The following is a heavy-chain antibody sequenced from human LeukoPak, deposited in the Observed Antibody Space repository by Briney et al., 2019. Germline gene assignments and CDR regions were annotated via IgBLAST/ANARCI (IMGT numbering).Heavy chain of an antibody. Sequence: GSLRLSCVASGLTFRKFAMSWVRQAPGKGLEWVSTISGSGGSTYYADSVKGRFTLSRDNSKNTLSLQMNSLRAEDTAVYYCAKYAFAVTTSGSHFQHWGQGTLVTVSS. CDR1: GLTFRKFA. V-gene: IGHV3-23*01. J-gene: IGHJ1*01. CDR2: ISGSGGST. D-gene: IGHD4-17*01. CDR3: AKYAFAVTTSGSHFQH.